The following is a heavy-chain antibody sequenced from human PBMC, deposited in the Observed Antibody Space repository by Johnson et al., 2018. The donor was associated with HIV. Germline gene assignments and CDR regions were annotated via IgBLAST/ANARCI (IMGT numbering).Heavy chain of an antibody. V-gene: IGHV3-48*04. CDR2: ISSSGSTI. CDR1: GFTFSSYA. CDR3: AKDNPISV. J-gene: IGHJ3*01. Sequence: VQLVESGGGVVQPGRSLRLSCAASGFTFSSYAMHWVRQAPGKGLEWVSYISSSGSTIYYADSVKGRFTISRDNAKNSLYLQMNSLRAEDTALYYCAKDNPISVWGQGTMVTVSS.